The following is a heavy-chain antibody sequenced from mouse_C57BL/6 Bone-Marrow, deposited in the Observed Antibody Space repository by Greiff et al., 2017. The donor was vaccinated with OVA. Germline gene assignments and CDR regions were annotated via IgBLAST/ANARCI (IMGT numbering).Heavy chain of an antibody. D-gene: IGHD6-1*01. Sequence: EVKVVESGGGLVKPGGSLKLSCAASGFTFSDYGMHWVRQAPEKGLEWVAYISSGSSTIYYADTVKGRFTISRDNANNTLFLQMTSLRSEDAAMYYCARRLWYYAMDYWGQGTSVTVSS. CDR3: ARRLWYYAMDY. CDR2: ISSGSSTI. CDR1: GFTFSDYG. V-gene: IGHV5-17*01. J-gene: IGHJ4*01.